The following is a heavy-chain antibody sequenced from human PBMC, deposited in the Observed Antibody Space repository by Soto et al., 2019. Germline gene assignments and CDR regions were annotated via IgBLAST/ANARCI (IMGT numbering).Heavy chain of an antibody. J-gene: IGHJ6*02. CDR1: GGSFSGYY. CDR2: INHSGST. V-gene: IGHV4-34*01. D-gene: IGHD6-13*01. CDR3: ARGGGVIAAADTLNYYYGMDV. Sequence: SETLSLTCAVYGGSFSGYYWSWIRQPPGKGLEWIGEINHSGSTNYNPSLKSRVTISVDTSKNQFSLKLSSVTAADTAVYYCARGGGVIAAADTLNYYYGMDVWGQGTTVTV.